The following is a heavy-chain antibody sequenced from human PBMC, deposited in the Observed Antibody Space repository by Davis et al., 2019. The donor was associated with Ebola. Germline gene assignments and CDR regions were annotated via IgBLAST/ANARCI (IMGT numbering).Heavy chain of an antibody. J-gene: IGHJ2*01. D-gene: IGHD4-17*01. CDR2: IKSKTDGGTR. CDR3: TTLSTMTTIYFDL. CDR1: GFTLNNAW. Sequence: GGSLRLSCVASGFTLNNAWMSWVRQAPGKGLEWVGRIKSKTDGGTRDYAAPVKGRFAMSRDDSKNTLYLQMNSLKIDDIAVYYCTTLSTMTTIYFDLWGRGTLVTVSS. V-gene: IGHV3-15*01.